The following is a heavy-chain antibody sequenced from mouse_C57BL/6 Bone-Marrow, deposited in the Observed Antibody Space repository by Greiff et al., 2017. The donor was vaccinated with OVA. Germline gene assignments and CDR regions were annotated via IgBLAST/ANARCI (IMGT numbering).Heavy chain of an antibody. CDR3: ARCPCYGNYWYFDV. J-gene: IGHJ1*03. CDR1: GYTFTSYW. Sequence: QVQLQQPGAELVKPGASVRLSCKASGYTFTSYWMHWVKQRPGQGLEWIGMIHPNSGSTNYNEKFKSKATLTVDKSSSTAYMQLSSLTSEDSAVYYCARCPCYGNYWYFDVWGTGTTVTVSS. D-gene: IGHD2-10*01. V-gene: IGHV1-64*01. CDR2: IHPNSGST.